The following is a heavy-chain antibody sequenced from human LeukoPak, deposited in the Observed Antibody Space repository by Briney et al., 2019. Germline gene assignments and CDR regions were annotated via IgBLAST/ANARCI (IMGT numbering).Heavy chain of an antibody. CDR2: LHTSGSYT. CDR1: GGSISNYY. D-gene: IGHD3-10*01. CDR3: AGGYGSGSYSS. V-gene: IGHV4-4*07. Sequence: PSETLSLTCTVSGGSISNYYWSWIRQPAGKGLEWKGRLHTSGSYTYYKSSLKSRLTMSLDTSTRQFSLKLTSVTAADTAVYYCAGGYGSGSYSSWGQGTLVIVSS. J-gene: IGHJ4*02.